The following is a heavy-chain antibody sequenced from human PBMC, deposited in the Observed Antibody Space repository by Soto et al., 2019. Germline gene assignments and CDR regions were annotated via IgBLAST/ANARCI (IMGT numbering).Heavy chain of an antibody. V-gene: IGHV4-34*01. CDR3: ARDSMTTVTNMDV. CDR2: INHSGST. J-gene: IGHJ6*03. Sequence: SETLCLTCAVYGGSFSGYYWSWICQPPGKGLEWIGEINHSGSTNYNPSLKSRVTISVDTSKNQFSLKLSSVTAADRAVYYCARDSMTTVTNMDVWGKGTTVTVSS. CDR1: GGSFSGYY. D-gene: IGHD4-17*01.